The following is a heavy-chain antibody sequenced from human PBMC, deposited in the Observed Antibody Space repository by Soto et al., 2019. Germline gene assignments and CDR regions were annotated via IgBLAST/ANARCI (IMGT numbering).Heavy chain of an antibody. CDR3: ARGDCSGGSCNGYYGMDV. CDR1: GYTFTGYY. CDR2: INPNSGGT. V-gene: IGHV1-2*04. Sequence: ASVKVSCKASGYTFTGYYMHWVRQAPGQGLEWMGWINPNSGGTNYAQKFQGWVTMTRDTSISTAYMELSRLRSDDTAVYYCARGDCSGGSCNGYYGMDVWGQGTTVTVSS. J-gene: IGHJ6*02. D-gene: IGHD2-15*01.